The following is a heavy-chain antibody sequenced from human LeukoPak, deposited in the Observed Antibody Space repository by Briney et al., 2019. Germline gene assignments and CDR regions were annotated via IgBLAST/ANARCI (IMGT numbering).Heavy chain of an antibody. D-gene: IGHD3-16*02. Sequence: GGSLRLSCAASGFTFSNAWMSWVRQAPGKGLEWVGRIKSKTDGGTTDYAAPVKGRFTISRDDSKNTLYLQMNSLKTEDTAVYYCTTITFMITFGGVIVYWGQGTLVTVSS. J-gene: IGHJ4*02. V-gene: IGHV3-15*01. CDR2: IKSKTDGGTT. CDR3: TTITFMITFGGVIVY. CDR1: GFTFSNAW.